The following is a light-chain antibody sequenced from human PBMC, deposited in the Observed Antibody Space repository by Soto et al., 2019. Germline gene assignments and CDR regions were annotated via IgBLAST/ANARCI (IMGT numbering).Light chain of an antibody. Sequence: DITMTQSPSTLSASVGDRVTIPCRASQSISSWLAWYQQKPGKAPKLLIYDASSLESGVPSRFSGSGSGTEFTLTISSLQPDDFATYYCQQYNSYSTFGQGTKVAIK. V-gene: IGKV1-5*01. CDR2: DAS. CDR3: QQYNSYST. J-gene: IGKJ1*01. CDR1: QSISSW.